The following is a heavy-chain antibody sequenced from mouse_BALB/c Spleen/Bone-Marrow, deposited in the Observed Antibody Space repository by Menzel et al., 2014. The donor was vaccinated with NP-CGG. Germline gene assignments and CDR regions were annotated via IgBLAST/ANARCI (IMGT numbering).Heavy chain of an antibody. V-gene: IGHV1-4*01. J-gene: IGHJ2*01. D-gene: IGHD3-3*01. CDR2: INPSSGYS. Sequence: QVQLQQSGAELARPGASVKMSCKASGYTFTSYPMNWVKQRPGQGLEWIGYINPSSGYSNYNQKFKDKATLTADKSSGTAYMQLSSLTSEDSAVYYCTRRAAYYFDYWGQGTTLTVSS. CDR1: GYTFTSYP. CDR3: TRRAAYYFDY.